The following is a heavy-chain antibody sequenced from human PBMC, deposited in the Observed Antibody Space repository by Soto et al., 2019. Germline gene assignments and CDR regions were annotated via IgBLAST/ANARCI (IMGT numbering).Heavy chain of an antibody. CDR3: ARELDFYDSGTYYESADWFGP. CDR2: TDHSGST. J-gene: IGHJ5*02. CDR1: GGSISGYY. D-gene: IGHD3-10*01. V-gene: IGHV4-34*01. Sequence: PSETLSLTCGVHGGSISGYYWSWIRQSPGKGLEWIGETDHSGSTNYNPSLRSRVTMSVDTSKNQFSLKLSSVTAADTAVYYCARELDFYDSGTYYESADWFGPWGQGTLVTVSS.